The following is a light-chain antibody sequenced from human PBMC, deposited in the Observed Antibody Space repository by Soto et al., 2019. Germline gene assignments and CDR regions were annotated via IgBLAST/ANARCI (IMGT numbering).Light chain of an antibody. Sequence: QAVVTQPPSASGTPGQRVTISCSGSSSKIGSNYVYWYQQLPGTAPKLLIYRNNQRPSGVPDRFSGSKSGTSASLAISGLRSEDEADYYCAAWDDSLSGHVVFGGGTKLTVL. CDR2: RNN. J-gene: IGLJ2*01. V-gene: IGLV1-47*01. CDR3: AAWDDSLSGHVV. CDR1: SSKIGSNY.